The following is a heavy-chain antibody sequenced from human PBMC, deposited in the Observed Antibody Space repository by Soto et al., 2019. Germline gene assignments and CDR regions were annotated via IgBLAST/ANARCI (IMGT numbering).Heavy chain of an antibody. CDR1: DGSFNGYY. J-gene: IGHJ3*01. V-gene: IGHV4-34*01. Sequence: QVQLQEWGAGLLKPSETLSLTCGVYDGSFNGYYWSWIRQPTGKGLEWIGDINDRGSPNSNPSLKSRVTISLGTYKNQCSLKLTSVTAADTAVYYCARYITLATGDAFDVWGQGTTVTVSS. CDR2: INDRGSP. CDR3: ARYITLATGDAFDV. D-gene: IGHD3-10*01.